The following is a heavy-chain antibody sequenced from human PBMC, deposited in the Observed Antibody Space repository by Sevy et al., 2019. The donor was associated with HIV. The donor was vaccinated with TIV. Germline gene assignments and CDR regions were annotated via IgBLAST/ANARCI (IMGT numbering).Heavy chain of an antibody. CDR2: ISTSSNNI. CDR3: ARTFSFSWYDY. D-gene: IGHD6-13*01. J-gene: IGHJ4*02. V-gene: IGHV3-21*01. CDR1: EFAFNIHN. Sequence: GGSLRLSCVASEFAFNIHNMSCVRQAPGKGLEWVSSISTSSNNIYYADSVEGRFTISRDNAKNSLYLQMNSLRAEDTAVYYCARTFSFSWYDYWGQGTLVTVSS.